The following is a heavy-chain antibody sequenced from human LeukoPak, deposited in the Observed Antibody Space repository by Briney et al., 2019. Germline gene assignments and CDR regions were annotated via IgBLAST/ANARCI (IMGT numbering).Heavy chain of an antibody. J-gene: IGHJ6*03. V-gene: IGHV4-59*01. CDR1: GGSIRSYF. CDR3: ARDRRLTGEYDDKSGYHEYYFMDV. D-gene: IGHD3-22*01. Sequence: PSETLSLTCSVSGGSIRSYFWSWIRQPAGKGLDWIGYIDDSGNTNYNPSLKNRVTISVDTSKNQVSLNLRSVTAADTAVYFCARDRRLTGEYDDKSGYHEYYFMDVWGRGTTVTVSS. CDR2: IDDSGNT.